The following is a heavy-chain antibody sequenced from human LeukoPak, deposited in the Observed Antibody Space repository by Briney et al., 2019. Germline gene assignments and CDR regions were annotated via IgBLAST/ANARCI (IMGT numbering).Heavy chain of an antibody. CDR1: GYTFTSYG. CDR2: ISAYNGNT. V-gene: IGHV1-18*01. CDR3: ARDSILTGFEVYYYYGMDV. D-gene: IGHD3-9*01. J-gene: IGHJ6*02. Sequence: ASVNVSCKASGYTFTSYGISWVRQAPGQGLEWMGWISAYNGNTNYAQKLQGRVTMTTDTSTSTAYMELRSLRSDDTAVYYCARDSILTGFEVYYYYGMDVWGQGTTVTVSS.